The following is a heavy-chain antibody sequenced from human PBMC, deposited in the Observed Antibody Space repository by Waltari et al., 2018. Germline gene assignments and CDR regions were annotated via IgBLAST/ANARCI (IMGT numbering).Heavy chain of an antibody. D-gene: IGHD2-2*02. Sequence: QVHLVESGGGVVQPGTSLRLSCAASGFTFGSYALHWVRQAPGKGLGWVGLISNDGSKKYYADSVKGRFTISRDDSKNTVFLQMSSLRHDDTAVYFCARTVVPASILITFNIWGQGTLVTVSS. CDR2: ISNDGSKK. V-gene: IGHV3-30*04. CDR3: ARTVVPASILITFNI. CDR1: GFTFGSYA. J-gene: IGHJ3*02.